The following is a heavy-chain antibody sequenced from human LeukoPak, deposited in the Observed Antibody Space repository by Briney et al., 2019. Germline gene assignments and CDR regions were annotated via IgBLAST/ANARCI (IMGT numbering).Heavy chain of an antibody. CDR2: ISDYNGNT. CDR3: ARDCGGDCSNEYFQH. D-gene: IGHD2-21*01. CDR1: GYTFTSYG. Sequence: GASVKVSCKASGYTFTSYGISWVRQAPGQGLEWMGWISDYNGNTNYAQKLQGRVTMTTDTSTSTAYMELRSLRSEDTAVYYCARDCGGDCSNEYFQHWGQGTLVTVSS. V-gene: IGHV1-18*01. J-gene: IGHJ1*01.